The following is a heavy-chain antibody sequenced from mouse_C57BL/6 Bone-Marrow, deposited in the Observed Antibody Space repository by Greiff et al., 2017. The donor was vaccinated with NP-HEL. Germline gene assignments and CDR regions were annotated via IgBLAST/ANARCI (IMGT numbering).Heavy chain of an antibody. V-gene: IGHV1-52*01. CDR3: ARDGYYAWFAY. J-gene: IGHJ3*01. CDR1: GYTFTSYW. Sequence: QVQLQQPGAELVRPGSSVKLSCKASGYTFTSYWMHWVKQRPIQGLEWIGNIDPSDSETHYTQKFKDKATLTVDKSSSTAYMQLSSLTAEDSAVYYCARDGYYAWFAYWGQGTLVTVSA. CDR2: IDPSDSET. D-gene: IGHD2-3*01.